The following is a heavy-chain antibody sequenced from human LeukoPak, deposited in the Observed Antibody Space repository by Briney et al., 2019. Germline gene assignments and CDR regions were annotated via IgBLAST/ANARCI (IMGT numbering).Heavy chain of an antibody. Sequence: PGGSLRLSCAASGFTFGDYAVSWVRQAPGKGLEWVTLIRSKAYGGTPEYAASVKDRFTISRDDSKSIAYLQMSSLKTEDTAVYYCTRVAITLVGSYDHYFDYWGQGTLVTVSS. CDR1: GFTFGDYA. CDR3: TRVAITLVGSYDHYFDY. V-gene: IGHV3-49*04. CDR2: IRSKAYGGTP. J-gene: IGHJ4*02. D-gene: IGHD1-26*01.